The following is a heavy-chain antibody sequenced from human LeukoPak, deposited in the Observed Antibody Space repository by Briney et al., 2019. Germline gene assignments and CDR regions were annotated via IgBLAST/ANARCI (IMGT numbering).Heavy chain of an antibody. Sequence: SSETLSLTCTVSGDSMKSYYWTWIRQPPGKGLEWIGYIYYTGSTNYNPSLKSRVTISVDTSKNQFSLKLSSVTAADTAVYYCAKEREYCSSGSCHYALDVWGQGTTVTVSS. CDR3: AKEREYCSSGSCHYALDV. CDR1: GDSMKSYY. J-gene: IGHJ6*02. CDR2: IYYTGST. D-gene: IGHD2-15*01. V-gene: IGHV4-59*01.